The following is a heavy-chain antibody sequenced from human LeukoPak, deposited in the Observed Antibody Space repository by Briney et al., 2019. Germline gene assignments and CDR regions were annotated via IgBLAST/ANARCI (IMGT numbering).Heavy chain of an antibody. J-gene: IGHJ6*02. Sequence: SQTLSLTCAISGDSVSSNSAAWNWIRQSPSRGLEWLGRTYYRSKWYNDYAVSVKSRITINPDTSKNQFSLQLNSVTPEDTAVYYCARGYGSGRSYYYYGMDVWGQGTTVTVSS. V-gene: IGHV6-1*01. CDR1: GDSVSSNSAA. CDR3: ARGYGSGRSYYYYGMDV. CDR2: TYYRSKWYN. D-gene: IGHD3-10*01.